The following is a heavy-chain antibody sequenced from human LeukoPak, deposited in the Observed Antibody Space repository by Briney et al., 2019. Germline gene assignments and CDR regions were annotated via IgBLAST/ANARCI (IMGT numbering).Heavy chain of an antibody. D-gene: IGHD3-10*01. CDR2: IRYDGSNK. CDR1: GFTFSSYG. Sequence: GGSLRLSCAASGFTFSSYGMHWVRQAPGKGLEWVAFIRYDGSNKYYADSVKGRFTISRDNSKNTLYLQMNSLRAEDTAVYYCAKGPSWVRGVISWDYWGQGTLVTVSS. CDR3: AKGPSWVRGVISWDY. J-gene: IGHJ4*02. V-gene: IGHV3-30*02.